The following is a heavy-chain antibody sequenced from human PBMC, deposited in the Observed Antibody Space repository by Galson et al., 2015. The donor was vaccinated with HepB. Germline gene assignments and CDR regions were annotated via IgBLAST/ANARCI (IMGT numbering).Heavy chain of an antibody. J-gene: IGHJ4*02. Sequence: SVKVSCKASGYTFLSYGVTWVRKTPEHGLEWMGWISVYTGKTSYAQKFKGRVTMTADTSTRTADMELRSLRSDDTAIYYCARGGRLGELSSIDFWGQGTLVTVSS. V-gene: IGHV1-18*01. CDR2: ISVYTGKT. CDR1: GYTFLSYG. CDR3: ARGGRLGELSSIDF. D-gene: IGHD3-16*02.